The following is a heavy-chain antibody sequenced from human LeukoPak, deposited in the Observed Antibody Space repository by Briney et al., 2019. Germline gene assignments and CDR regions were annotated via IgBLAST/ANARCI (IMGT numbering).Heavy chain of an antibody. CDR1: GFTFSSYD. CDR3: AKGRSGYSLDY. V-gene: IGHV3-23*01. Sequence: GGTLRLSCAASGFTFSSYDMRWVRQAPGKGLEWVSGISGSGSSTYYADSVKGRFTISRDNSKNTLYLQMNSPRVEDTAVYCCAKGRSGYSLDYWGQGTLVTVSS. CDR2: ISGSGSST. D-gene: IGHD3-22*01. J-gene: IGHJ4*02.